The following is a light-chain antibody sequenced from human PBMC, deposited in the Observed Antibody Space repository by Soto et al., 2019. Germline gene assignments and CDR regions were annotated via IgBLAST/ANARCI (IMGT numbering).Light chain of an antibody. V-gene: IGLV2-14*01. Sequence: QSALTQPASVSGSPGQSVTISCTGTSSDVGGYNYVSWYQQHPGKARKLMIYEVSNRPSGVSHRFSGSKSGNTASLTISGLQAEDEADYYCSSYTISSTLVFGGGTKVTVL. CDR2: EVS. CDR1: SSDVGGYNY. CDR3: SSYTISSTLV. J-gene: IGLJ2*01.